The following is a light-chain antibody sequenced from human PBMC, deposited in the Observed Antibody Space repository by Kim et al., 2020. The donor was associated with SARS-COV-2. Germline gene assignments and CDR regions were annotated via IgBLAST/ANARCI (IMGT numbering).Light chain of an antibody. CDR2: DIS. CDR1: SRDVGGYNY. Sequence: GQSVPISCTGTSRDVGGYNYVSWYQQHPGKAPKLMIYDISKRPSGVPDRFSGSKSGNTASLTISGLQAEDEADYYCCSYAGSFWVFGGGTKLTVL. V-gene: IGLV2-11*01. CDR3: CSYAGSFWV. J-gene: IGLJ3*02.